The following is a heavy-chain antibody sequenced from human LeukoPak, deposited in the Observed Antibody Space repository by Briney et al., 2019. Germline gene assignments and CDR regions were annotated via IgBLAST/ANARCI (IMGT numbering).Heavy chain of an antibody. D-gene: IGHD3-22*01. CDR2: ISSSSSYI. CDR1: GFTFSSYS. J-gene: IGHJ6*02. CDR3: ARFVSSAYSHYYFYYGMDV. Sequence: GGSLRLSCAASGFTFSSYSMNWVRQAPGKGLEWVLSISSSSSYIYYADSVKGRFTFSRDNAKISLYLQMNSLRAEDTAVYYCARFVSSAYSHYYFYYGMDVWGQGTTVTVSS. V-gene: IGHV3-21*04.